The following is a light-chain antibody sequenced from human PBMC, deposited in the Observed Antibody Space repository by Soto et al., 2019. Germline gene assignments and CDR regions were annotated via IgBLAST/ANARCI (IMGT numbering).Light chain of an antibody. CDR2: DAS. J-gene: IGKJ5*01. CDR3: QQSYRTPT. Sequence: DIQMTQSPSSLSASVGDRVTITCQASQDISNYLNWYQQKPGKAPKLLIYDASNLETGVPSRFSGSGSGTDYTLTISSLQPEDFATYYCQQSYRTPTFGQGTRLEIK. V-gene: IGKV1-39*01. CDR1: QDISNY.